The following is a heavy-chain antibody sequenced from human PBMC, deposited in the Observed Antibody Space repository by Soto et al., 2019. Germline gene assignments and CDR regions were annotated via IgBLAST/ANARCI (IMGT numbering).Heavy chain of an antibody. Sequence: EVQLVESGGDLVQPGGSLRLSCAASGFTFSNYWMHWVRQAPGKGLVWVSRINSDGSSTSYADSVKGRFTISRDNAKNTLHLQMNSLRAEDTAVYYCACYPPYYGSGSWNYWGQGPLVTVSS. J-gene: IGHJ4*02. CDR3: ACYPPYYGSGSWNY. CDR2: INSDGSST. CDR1: GFTFSNYW. V-gene: IGHV3-74*01. D-gene: IGHD3-10*01.